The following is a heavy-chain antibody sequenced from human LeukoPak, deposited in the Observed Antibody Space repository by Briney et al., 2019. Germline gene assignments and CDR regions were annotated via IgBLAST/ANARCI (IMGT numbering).Heavy chain of an antibody. CDR3: AKVVAVAGTSNWFDP. D-gene: IGHD6-19*01. J-gene: IGHJ5*02. CDR2: IWYDGSNK. V-gene: IGHV3-33*06. Sequence: PGGSLRLSCAASGFTFSSYGMHWVRQAPGKGLEWVAVIWYDGSNKYYADSVKGRFTISRDNSKNTLYLQMNSLRAEDTAVYYCAKVVAVAGTSNWFDPWGQGTLVTVSS. CDR1: GFTFSSYG.